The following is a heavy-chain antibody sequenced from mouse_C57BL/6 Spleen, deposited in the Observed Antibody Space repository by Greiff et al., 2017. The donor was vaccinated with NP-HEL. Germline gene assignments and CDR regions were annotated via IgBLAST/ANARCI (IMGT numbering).Heavy chain of an antibody. CDR2: IYPGSGST. J-gene: IGHJ4*01. CDR3: ARDYYGEVTMDY. V-gene: IGHV1-55*01. D-gene: IGHD1-1*01. Sequence: QVQLQQSGAELVKPGASVKMSCKASGYTFTSYWITWVKQRPGQGLEWIGDIYPGSGSTNYNEKFKSKATLTVDTSSSTAYMQLSSLTSEDSAVYYCARDYYGEVTMDYWGQGTSVTVSS. CDR1: GYTFTSYW.